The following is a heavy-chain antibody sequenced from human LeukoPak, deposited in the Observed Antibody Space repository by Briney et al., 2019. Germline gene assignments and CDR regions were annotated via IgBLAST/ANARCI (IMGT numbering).Heavy chain of an antibody. CDR2: SDYSGST. CDR3: ARVVFNSSSWYRGAHIDY. CDR1: GCSISSGDYY. V-gene: IGHV4-30-4*01. J-gene: IGHJ4*02. D-gene: IGHD6-13*01. Sequence: PSETLSLTCTVSGCSISSGDYYWSWIRQPPGKGLEWIGYSDYSGSTYYNPSLKSRVTISVDTSKNQFSLKLSSVTAADTAVYYCARVVFNSSSWYRGAHIDYWGQGTLVTVSS.